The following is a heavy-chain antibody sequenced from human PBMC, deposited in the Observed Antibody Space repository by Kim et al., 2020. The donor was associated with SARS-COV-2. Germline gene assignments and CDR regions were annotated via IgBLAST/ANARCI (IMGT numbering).Heavy chain of an antibody. V-gene: IGHV3-15*01. D-gene: IGHD2-15*01. CDR2: IKSKTDGGTT. Sequence: GGSLRLSCAASGFTFSNAWMSWVRQAPGKGLEWVGRIKSKTDGGTTDYAAPVKGRFTISRDDSKNTLYLQMNSLKTEDTAVYYCTTTGMVAATPEYYYYYGMDVWGQGTTVTVSS. J-gene: IGHJ6*02. CDR1: GFTFSNAW. CDR3: TTTGMVAATPEYYYYYGMDV.